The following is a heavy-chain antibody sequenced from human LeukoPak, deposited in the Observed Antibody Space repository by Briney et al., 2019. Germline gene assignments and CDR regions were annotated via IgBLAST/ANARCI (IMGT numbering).Heavy chain of an antibody. CDR3: ARGGNYYDSSGYPDY. V-gene: IGHV4-31*03. J-gene: IGHJ4*02. CDR1: GGSISSGGYY. Sequence: PPQTLSLTCTVSGGSISSGGYYWSWIRQHPGKGLEWIGYIYYSGSTYYNPSLKSRVTISVDTSKNQFSLKLSSVTAADTAVYYCARGGNYYDSSGYPDYWGQGTLVTVSS. D-gene: IGHD3-22*01. CDR2: IYYSGST.